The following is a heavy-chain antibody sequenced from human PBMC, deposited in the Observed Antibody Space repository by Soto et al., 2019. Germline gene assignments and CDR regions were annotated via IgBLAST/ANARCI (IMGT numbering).Heavy chain of an antibody. Sequence: GGSLRLSCAASGFTFSSYGMHWVRQAPGKGLEWVAVIWYDGSNKYYADSVKGRFTISRDNSKNTLYLQMNSLRDEDTAVYYCAREETAWPLAYGLDVWGQGTTVTVSS. J-gene: IGHJ6*02. V-gene: IGHV3-33*01. CDR1: GFTFSSYG. CDR3: AREETAWPLAYGLDV. D-gene: IGHD2-21*02. CDR2: IWYDGSNK.